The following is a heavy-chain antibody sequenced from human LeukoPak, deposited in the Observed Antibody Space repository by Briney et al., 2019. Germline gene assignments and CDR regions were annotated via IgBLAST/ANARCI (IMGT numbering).Heavy chain of an antibody. J-gene: IGHJ3*02. CDR3: ARVQWLALGDAFDI. CDR2: IYTSGST. V-gene: IGHV4-4*07. Sequence: SETLSLTCTVSGGSISSYYWSWIRQPAGKGLEWLGRIYTSGSTNYTPSLKSRVTMSVDTSKNQSSLKLSSVTAADTAVYYCARVQWLALGDAFDIWGQGTMVTVSS. CDR1: GGSISSYY. D-gene: IGHD6-19*01.